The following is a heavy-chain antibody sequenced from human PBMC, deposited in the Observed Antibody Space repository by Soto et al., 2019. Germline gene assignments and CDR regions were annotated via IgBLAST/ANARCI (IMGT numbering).Heavy chain of an antibody. Sequence: GESLKISCKGSGYSFTTYWIGWVRQMPGKGLEWMGIIYPGDSDTRYSPSFQGQVTISADKSISTAYLQWTGLKASDTAMYYCARRAYYYGSGSSDYFDDWGHGILVTVSS. J-gene: IGHJ4*01. CDR1: GYSFTTYW. CDR2: IYPGDSDT. D-gene: IGHD3-10*01. V-gene: IGHV5-51*01. CDR3: ARRAYYYGSGSSDYFDD.